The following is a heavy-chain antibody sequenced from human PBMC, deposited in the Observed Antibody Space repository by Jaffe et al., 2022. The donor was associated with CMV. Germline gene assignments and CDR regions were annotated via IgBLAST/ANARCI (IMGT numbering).Heavy chain of an antibody. CDR3: ARDKGQLWSPFDY. CDR2: IWYDGSNK. V-gene: IGHV3-33*08. D-gene: IGHD5-18*01. CDR1: GFTFSSYG. Sequence: QVQLVESGGGVVQPGRSLRLSCAASGFTFSSYGMHWVRQAPGKGLEWVAVIWYDGSNKYYADSVKGRFTISRDNSKNTLYLQMNSLRAEDTAVYYCARDKGQLWSPFDYWGQGTLVTVSS. J-gene: IGHJ4*02.